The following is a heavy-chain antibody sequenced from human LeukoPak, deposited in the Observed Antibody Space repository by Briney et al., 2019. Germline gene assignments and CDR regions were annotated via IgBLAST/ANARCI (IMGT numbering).Heavy chain of an antibody. Sequence: SGGSPRLSCAASGFTFSSYAMSWVRQAPGKGLEWVSAISGSGGSTYYADSVKGRFTISRDNSKNTLYLQMNSLRAEDTAVYYCAKDPRAYSKEDYWGQGTLVTVSS. J-gene: IGHJ4*02. D-gene: IGHD4-11*01. CDR1: GFTFSSYA. CDR2: ISGSGGST. CDR3: AKDPRAYSKEDY. V-gene: IGHV3-23*01.